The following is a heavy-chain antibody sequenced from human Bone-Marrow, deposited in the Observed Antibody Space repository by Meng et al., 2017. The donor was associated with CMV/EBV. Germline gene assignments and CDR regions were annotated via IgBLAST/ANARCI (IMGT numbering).Heavy chain of an antibody. Sequence: QVQLVQSGAEVKKPGASVKVSCKASGYTFTSYDINSVRQAAGRGLEWMGWMNPNSGNTDYAQKFQGRVTMTRNISKSTAYMDLSSLRSEDTAVYYCATGVADFEYWGQGTLVTVSS. CDR1: GYTFTSYD. V-gene: IGHV1-8*01. CDR3: ATGVADFEY. CDR2: MNPNSGNT. J-gene: IGHJ4*02. D-gene: IGHD6-19*01.